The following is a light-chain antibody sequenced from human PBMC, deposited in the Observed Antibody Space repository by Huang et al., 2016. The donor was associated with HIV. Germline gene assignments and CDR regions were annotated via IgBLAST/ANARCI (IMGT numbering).Light chain of an antibody. CDR2: WES. Sequence: DIIMTQSPDSLAVSLGESATLNCRSSQSVYSSSTSKDYMAWFQQKPGQPPRLLLFWESTREAGVPDRCSGSGSGTHFTLTIANLEAEDAAIYYCQQYYSSPQTFGQGTRVEVK. CDR1: QSVYSSSTSKDY. J-gene: IGKJ1*01. V-gene: IGKV4-1*01. CDR3: QQYYSSPQT.